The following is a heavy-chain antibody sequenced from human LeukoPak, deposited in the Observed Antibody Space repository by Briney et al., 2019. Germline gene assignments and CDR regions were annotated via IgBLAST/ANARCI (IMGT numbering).Heavy chain of an antibody. J-gene: IGHJ4*02. D-gene: IGHD6-19*01. CDR1: GITFSSNS. V-gene: IGHV3-48*01. Sequence: GGSLGLSCAASGITFSSNSMNWVRQAPGKWLEWVSYITNSGSTTYYADSVKGRFTVSRDNAKNSLYLQMNSLRAEDTAVYYCARGRYGSSAGDFDFWGQGTLVTVSS. CDR3: ARGRYGSSAGDFDF. CDR2: ITNSGSTT.